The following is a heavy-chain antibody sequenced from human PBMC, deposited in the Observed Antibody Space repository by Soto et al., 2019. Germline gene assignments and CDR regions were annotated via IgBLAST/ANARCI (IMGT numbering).Heavy chain of an antibody. CDR3: ARSGWGGPSRK. J-gene: IGHJ4*01. V-gene: IGHV1-69*02. D-gene: IGHD6-13*01. CDR2: IIPVLGQA. CDR1: GGPFSSYT. Sequence: QVQLVQSGPEVKKPGSSVKVSCRATGGPFSSYTFTWVRQASGQGLEWMGRIIPVLGQANYAQKCQDRVTITADNSTGTAYMELRGLKSEDTAVYYCARSGWGGPSRKWGPGSLVTVCS.